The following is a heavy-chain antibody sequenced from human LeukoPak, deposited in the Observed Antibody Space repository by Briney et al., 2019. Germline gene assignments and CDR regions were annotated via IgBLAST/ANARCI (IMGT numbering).Heavy chain of an antibody. Sequence: ASVKVPCKTSGYAFTDYYMHWVRQAPGQGLEWMEWINPKSGGTIYAQNFQGRVTLTRDMSVSTVYMELSRLRSDDTAVYYCARAGRYDTSGYYYRYWGQGTLVTVSS. V-gene: IGHV1-2*02. CDR2: INPKSGGT. CDR1: GYAFTDYY. CDR3: ARAGRYDTSGYYYRY. D-gene: IGHD3-22*01. J-gene: IGHJ4*02.